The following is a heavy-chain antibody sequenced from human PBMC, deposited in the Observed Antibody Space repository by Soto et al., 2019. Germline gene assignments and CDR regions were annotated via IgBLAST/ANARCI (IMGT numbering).Heavy chain of an antibody. Sequence: VKLVESGGGLVQPGGSLRLSCGASGFTFSTYWMSWVRQAPGKGLEWVANIKQDGSESHYLNSVKGRFTISRDNAKNSLYLQMNSLRAEDTAVYYCAINGDYRFDYLGQGTLVTVSS. V-gene: IGHV3-7*03. CDR3: AINGDYRFDY. CDR1: GFTFSTYW. CDR2: IKQDGSES. J-gene: IGHJ4*02. D-gene: IGHD4-17*01.